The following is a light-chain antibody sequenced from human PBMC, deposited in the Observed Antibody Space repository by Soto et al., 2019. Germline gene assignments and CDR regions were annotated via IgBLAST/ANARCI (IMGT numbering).Light chain of an antibody. V-gene: IGLV2-14*01. Sequence: QSALTQPDSVSGSPGQSITISCTGTNSDVGGYKYVSWYQQHPGKAPKALIYEVSNRPSGVSTRFSGSKSGNTASLTIAGLQAEDEADYYCNSYTSSSTVIFGGGTKVTVL. J-gene: IGLJ2*01. CDR1: NSDVGGYKY. CDR3: NSYTSSSTVI. CDR2: EVS.